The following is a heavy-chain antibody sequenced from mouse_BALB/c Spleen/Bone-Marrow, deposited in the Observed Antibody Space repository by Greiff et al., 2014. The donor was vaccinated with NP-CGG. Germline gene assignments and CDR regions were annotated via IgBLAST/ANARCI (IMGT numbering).Heavy chain of an antibody. Sequence: SGAGLVKPGASVKLSCKASGYTSTEYIIHWVKQRSGQGLEWIGWFYPGSGSIKYNEKFKDKATLTADKSSSTVYMELSRLTSEDSAVYFCARHESYGNYLYFDVWGAGTTVTVSS. J-gene: IGHJ1*01. CDR3: ARHESYGNYLYFDV. V-gene: IGHV1-62-2*01. CDR2: FYPGSGSI. D-gene: IGHD2-10*02. CDR1: GYTSTEYI.